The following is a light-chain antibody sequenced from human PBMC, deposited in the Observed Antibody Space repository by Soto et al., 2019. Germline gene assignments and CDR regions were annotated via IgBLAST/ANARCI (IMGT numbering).Light chain of an antibody. CDR1: SSDVGGYNY. V-gene: IGLV2-14*01. Sequence: QSVLTQPASVSGSPGQSITISCTGTSSDVGGYNYASWSQQHPGKAPQLMIYEVSKRPSGVSNRFSGSKSGNTASLTISGLQAEDEADYYCSSYTSSSTYVFGTGTKVTVL. CDR3: SSYTSSSTYV. J-gene: IGLJ1*01. CDR2: EVS.